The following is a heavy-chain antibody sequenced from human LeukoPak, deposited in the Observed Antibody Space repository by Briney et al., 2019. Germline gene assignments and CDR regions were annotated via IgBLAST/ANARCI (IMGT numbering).Heavy chain of an antibody. J-gene: IGHJ4*02. Sequence: GGTLRLSCAASGFSFSIYGMHWVRQAPGKGLEWVAFIQYDENNKYYADSVKGRFTISRDNSKNMLYLQMNSLGSEDTAVYYCAKGVATTSYFDYWGQGTLVTVSS. D-gene: IGHD4-11*01. CDR1: GFSFSIYG. V-gene: IGHV3-30*02. CDR2: IQYDENNK. CDR3: AKGVATTSYFDY.